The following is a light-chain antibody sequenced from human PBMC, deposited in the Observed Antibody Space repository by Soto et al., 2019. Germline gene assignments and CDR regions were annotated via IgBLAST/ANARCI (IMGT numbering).Light chain of an antibody. CDR1: SSDVGCYNY. V-gene: IGLV2-14*03. J-gene: IGLJ1*01. CDR2: DVS. Sequence: QSALTQPASVSGSPGQSITISCTGTSSDVGCYNYVSWYQHHPGKAPKRMLHDVSNRPSGVSNRFSGSKSGNTASLTISGLQAEDEADYYCSSYIPNNSTYVFGTGTKLTVL. CDR3: SSYIPNNSTYV.